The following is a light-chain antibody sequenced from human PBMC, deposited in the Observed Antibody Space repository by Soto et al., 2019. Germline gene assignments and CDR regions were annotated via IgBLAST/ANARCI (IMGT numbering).Light chain of an antibody. CDR3: VLYMGSGIAL. CDR1: SGSVSTSSY. J-gene: IGLJ2*01. CDR2: STN. Sequence: QTVVTQEPSFSVSPGRTVTLTCGLSSGSVSTSSYPSWYQQTPGQAPRTLIYSTNTRSSGVPDRFSGSIIGNKAALTITGAQADEESDYYCVLYMGSGIALFGGGTQLTVL. V-gene: IGLV8-61*01.